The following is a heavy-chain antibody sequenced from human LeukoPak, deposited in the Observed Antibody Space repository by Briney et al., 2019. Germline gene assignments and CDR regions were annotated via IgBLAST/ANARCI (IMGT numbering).Heavy chain of an antibody. CDR2: INHSGST. CDR3: ASQGDYYYMDV. Sequence: KPSETLSLTCAVYGGSFSGHYWSWIRQPPGKGLEWIGEINHSGSTNYNPSLKSRVTISIDTSKNQFSLKLSSVTAADTAVYYCASQGDYYYMDVWGKGTTVTISS. J-gene: IGHJ6*03. CDR1: GGSFSGHY. V-gene: IGHV4-34*01.